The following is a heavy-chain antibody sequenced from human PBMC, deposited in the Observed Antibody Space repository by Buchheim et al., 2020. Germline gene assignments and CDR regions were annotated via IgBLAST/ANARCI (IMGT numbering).Heavy chain of an antibody. CDR2: ITPGGATT. CDR1: GYTFSSYY. D-gene: IGHD3-22*01. Sequence: QVQLVQSGAEVKKPGASVNVSCKASGYTFSSYYMHWVRQAPGQGLEWMGIITPGGATTIYAQRFQGRVTMTRDRSTSTVYMELSSLRSEDTAVYYCARGGIGTSGYYPEFDHWGQGTLVTVSS. J-gene: IGHJ4*02. CDR3: ARGGIGTSGYYPEFDH. V-gene: IGHV1-46*01.